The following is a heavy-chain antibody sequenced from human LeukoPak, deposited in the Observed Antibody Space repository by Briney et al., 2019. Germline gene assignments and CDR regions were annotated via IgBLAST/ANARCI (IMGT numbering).Heavy chain of an antibody. V-gene: IGHV3-20*04. CDR1: GFTFDDYG. J-gene: IGHJ6*03. CDR2: INWNGGST. Sequence: GGSLRLSCAASGFTFDDYGMSWVRQAPGKGLEWVSGINWNGGSTGYADSVKGRFTISRDNAKNSLYLQMNSLRAEDTAVYYCARERGYRVYHYYYMDVWGKGTTVTVSS. CDR3: ARERGYRVYHYYYMDV. D-gene: IGHD5-24*01.